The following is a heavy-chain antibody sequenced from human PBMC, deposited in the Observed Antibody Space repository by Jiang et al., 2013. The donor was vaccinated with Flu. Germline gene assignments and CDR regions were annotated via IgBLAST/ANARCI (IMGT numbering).Heavy chain of an antibody. V-gene: IGHV4-59*09. CDR2: IYHSGST. Sequence: IGYIYHSGSTKYNPALKSRVTISVDTSKNQFSLKLSSVTAADTAVFYCARGAFYCSGGNCGWYFDLWGRGSLVTVSS. CDR3: ARGAFYCSGGNCGWYFDL. J-gene: IGHJ2*01. D-gene: IGHD2-15*01.